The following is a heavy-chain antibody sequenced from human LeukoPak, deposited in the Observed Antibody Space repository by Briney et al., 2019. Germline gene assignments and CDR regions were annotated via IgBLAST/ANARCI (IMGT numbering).Heavy chain of an antibody. CDR3: ARDTTKKYYYDSSGPDY. D-gene: IGHD3-22*01. CDR1: GFTFSSYG. V-gene: IGHV3-33*01. J-gene: IGHJ4*02. Sequence: GGSLRLSCAASGFTFSSYGMHWVRQAPGKGLEWVAVIWYDGSNKYYADSVKGRFTISRDNSKNTLYLQMNSLRAEDTAAYYCARDTTKKYYYDSSGPDYWGQGTLVTVSS. CDR2: IWYDGSNK.